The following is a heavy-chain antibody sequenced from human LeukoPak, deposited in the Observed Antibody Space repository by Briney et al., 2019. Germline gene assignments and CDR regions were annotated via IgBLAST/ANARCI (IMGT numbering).Heavy chain of an antibody. CDR2: INPNSGGT. V-gene: IGHV1-2*06. D-gene: IGHD3-3*01. J-gene: IGHJ4*02. CDR1: GYTFTGYY. Sequence: ASVKVSCKASGYTFTGYYMHWVRQAPGQGLEWMGRINPNSGGTNYAQKFQGRVTMTRDTSISTAYMELSRLRPDDTAVYYCAEHSDFWSGSIFDYWGQGTLVTVSS. CDR3: AEHSDFWSGSIFDY.